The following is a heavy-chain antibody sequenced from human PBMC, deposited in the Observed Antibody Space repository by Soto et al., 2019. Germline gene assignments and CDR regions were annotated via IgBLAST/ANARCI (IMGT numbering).Heavy chain of an antibody. CDR1: GFTFSSYA. CDR2: ISGSGGST. J-gene: IGHJ4*02. Sequence: PGGSLRLSCAASGFTFSSYAMSWVRQAPGKGLEWVSAISGSGGSTYYADSVKGRFTISRDNSKNTLYLQMNSLRAEDTAVYYCAKGPALGYPMCILTGYYALFDDWGKGTLVTVSS. CDR3: AKGPALGYPMCILTGYYALFDD. V-gene: IGHV3-23*01. D-gene: IGHD3-9*01.